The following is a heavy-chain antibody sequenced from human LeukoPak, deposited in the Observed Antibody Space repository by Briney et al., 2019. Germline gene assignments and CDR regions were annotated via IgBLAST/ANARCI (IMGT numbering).Heavy chain of an antibody. CDR1: GGSFSGYY. V-gene: IGHV4-34*01. CDR3: ARALTGEIDY. Sequence: PSETLSLTCAVYGGSFSGYYWSWIRQPPGKGLEWIGEINHSGSTNYNPSLKSRVTISVDTSKNQFSPKLSSVTAADTAVYYCARALTGEIDYWGQGTLVTVSS. D-gene: IGHD1-20*01. J-gene: IGHJ4*02. CDR2: INHSGST.